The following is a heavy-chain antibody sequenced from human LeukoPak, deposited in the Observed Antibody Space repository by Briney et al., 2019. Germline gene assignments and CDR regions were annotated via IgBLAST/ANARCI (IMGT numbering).Heavy chain of an antibody. J-gene: IGHJ3*02. V-gene: IGHV4-39*01. Sequence: NASETLSLTCSVSGGSITRSQYYWGWVRQPPGKGLEWIGSVYYTGSTYYTPSLRSRVSLSVDTSKHQFSLRLTSVTAADTAMYYCAWALVAPAPPLFNIWGQGTIVTVSS. CDR1: GGSITRSQYY. CDR3: AWALVAPAPPLFNI. CDR2: VYYTGST. D-gene: IGHD2-2*01.